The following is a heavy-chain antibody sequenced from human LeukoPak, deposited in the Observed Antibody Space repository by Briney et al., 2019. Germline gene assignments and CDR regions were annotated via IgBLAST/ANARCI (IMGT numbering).Heavy chain of an antibody. V-gene: IGHV4-30-4*08. Sequence: SQTLSLTCTVSGGSISSGGYYWSWIRQHPGNGLEWIGYIYYSGSTYYNPSLKSRVTISVDTSKNQFSLKLSSVTAADTAVYYCARGTHYGGKGFDPWGQGTLVTVSS. CDR2: IYYSGST. D-gene: IGHD4-23*01. CDR3: ARGTHYGGKGFDP. J-gene: IGHJ5*02. CDR1: GGSISSGGYY.